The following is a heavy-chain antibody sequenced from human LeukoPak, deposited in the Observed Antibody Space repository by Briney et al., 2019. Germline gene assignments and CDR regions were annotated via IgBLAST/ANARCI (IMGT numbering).Heavy chain of an antibody. Sequence: ASVKVSCKASGGTSSSYAINWVRQATGQGLEWMGWMNPNSGNTGYAQKFQGRVTMTRNTSISTAYMELSSLRSEDAAVYYCARGGLRLGPIDYWGQGTLVTVSS. CDR2: MNPNSGNT. V-gene: IGHV1-8*02. CDR1: GGTSSSYA. CDR3: ARGGLRLGPIDY. D-gene: IGHD3-16*01. J-gene: IGHJ4*02.